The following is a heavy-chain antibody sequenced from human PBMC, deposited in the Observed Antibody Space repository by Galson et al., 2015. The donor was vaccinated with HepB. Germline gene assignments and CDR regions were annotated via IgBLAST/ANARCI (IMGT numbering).Heavy chain of an antibody. CDR3: AHEGYFDWLFDGSIRYFDY. D-gene: IGHD3-9*01. Sequence: SLRLSCAASGFTVSSNYMSWVRQAPGKGLEWVSVIYSGGSTYYADSVKGRFTISRDNSKNTLYLQMNSLRAEDTAVYYCAHEGYFDWLFDGSIRYFDYWGQGTLVTVSS. J-gene: IGHJ4*02. CDR2: IYSGGST. V-gene: IGHV3-66*01. CDR1: GFTVSSNY.